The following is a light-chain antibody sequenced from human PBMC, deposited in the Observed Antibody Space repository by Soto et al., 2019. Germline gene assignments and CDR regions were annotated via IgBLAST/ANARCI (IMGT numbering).Light chain of an antibody. CDR1: RNLLYNDKNY. CDR2: WAS. CDR3: QQFYTTPRT. Sequence: DIVMTQAPDSLAASLGAIVTINCKSSRNLLYNDKNYVAWYQQRPGQAPKLLIYWASTRESEVPVRISGSGSLTDFRLTIRDLQAADAAVYYCQQFYTTPRTFGQGTRVEI. J-gene: IGKJ2*01. V-gene: IGKV4-1*01.